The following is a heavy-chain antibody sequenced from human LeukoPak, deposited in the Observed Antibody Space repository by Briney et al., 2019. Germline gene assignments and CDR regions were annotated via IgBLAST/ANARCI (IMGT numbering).Heavy chain of an antibody. V-gene: IGHV4-39*07. CDR3: ARDWYPLYYFDY. CDR1: GGSISSSSYY. D-gene: IGHD6-13*01. Sequence: SETLSLTCTVSGGSISSSSYYWGWIRQPPGKGLEWIGSIYYSGSTYYNPSLKSRVTISVDTSKNQFSLKLSSVTAADTAVYYCARDWYPLYYFDYWGQGTLVTVSS. CDR2: IYYSGST. J-gene: IGHJ4*02.